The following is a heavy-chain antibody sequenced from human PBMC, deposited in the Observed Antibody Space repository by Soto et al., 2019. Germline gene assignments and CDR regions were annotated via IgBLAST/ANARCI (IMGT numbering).Heavy chain of an antibody. CDR3: ARDRNPGQWLTTNYFDY. J-gene: IGHJ4*02. Sequence: QVQLVESGGGVVQPGGSLRLSCAASGFPFSNYGMHWVRQAPGKGLEWVAVRWYHGSNKYYADSVKGRFTISRDNSTNTLYMQINSLRAEDTAVYDCARDRNPGQWLTTNYFDYWGQGTLVTVYS. D-gene: IGHD6-19*01. CDR2: RWYHGSNK. V-gene: IGHV3-33*01. CDR1: GFPFSNYG.